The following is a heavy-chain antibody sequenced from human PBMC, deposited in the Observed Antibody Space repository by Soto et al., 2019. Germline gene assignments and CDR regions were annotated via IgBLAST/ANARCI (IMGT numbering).Heavy chain of an antibody. CDR1: GYTFSSYG. Sequence: QVQLMQSGAEVKKPGASVKVSCKASGYTFSSYGVSWVRQAPGQGLEWMGWISPYNGNTNYAQKLQGRVIMTTDTSTSTAHMELRSLRSDDTAVYFCARDLSLQGVVRPIDYWGQGTLVTVSS. CDR2: ISPYNGNT. D-gene: IGHD2-8*01. CDR3: ARDLSLQGVVRPIDY. V-gene: IGHV1-18*01. J-gene: IGHJ4*02.